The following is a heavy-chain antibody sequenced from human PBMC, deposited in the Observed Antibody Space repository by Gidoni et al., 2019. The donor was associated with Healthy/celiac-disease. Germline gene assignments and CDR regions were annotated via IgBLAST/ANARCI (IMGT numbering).Heavy chain of an antibody. CDR2: IYYSGST. CDR1: GGSISSYY. CDR3: AREAGYSSGQLDY. J-gene: IGHJ4*02. D-gene: IGHD6-19*01. Sequence: QVQLQESGPGLVKPSETLSLTCTVSGGSISSYYWSWIRQPPGKGLEWIGYIYYSGSTNYNPSLKSRVTISVDTSKNQFSLKLSSVPAADTAVYYCAREAGYSSGQLDYWGQGTLVTVSS. V-gene: IGHV4-59*01.